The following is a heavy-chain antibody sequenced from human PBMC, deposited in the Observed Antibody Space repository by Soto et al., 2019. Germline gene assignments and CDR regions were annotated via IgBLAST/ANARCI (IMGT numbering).Heavy chain of an antibody. V-gene: IGHV4-59*01. CDR1: GGSISSYY. Sequence: PSETLSLTCTVSGGSISSYYWSWIRQPPGKGLEWIGYIYYSGSTNYNPSLKSRVTISVDTSKNQFSLKLSSVTAADTAVYYCARVLKYGSGGRCYSRWFDPWGQGNLVTVS. CDR2: IYYSGST. CDR3: ARVLKYGSGGRCYSRWFDP. J-gene: IGHJ5*02. D-gene: IGHD2-15*01.